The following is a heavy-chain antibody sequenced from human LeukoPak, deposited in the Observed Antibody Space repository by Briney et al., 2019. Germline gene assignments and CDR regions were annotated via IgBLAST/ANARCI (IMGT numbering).Heavy chain of an antibody. CDR2: FDPEDGET. V-gene: IGHV1-24*01. D-gene: IGHD3-22*01. CDR1: GYTLTELS. CDR3: ATGYYYDSSGYG. Sequence: ASVNVSCTVSGYTLTELSMHWVRQAPGKGLEWMGGFDPEDGETIYAQKFQGRVTMTEDTSTDTAYMELSSLRSEDTAVYYCATGYYYDSSGYGWGQGTLVSVSS. J-gene: IGHJ4*02.